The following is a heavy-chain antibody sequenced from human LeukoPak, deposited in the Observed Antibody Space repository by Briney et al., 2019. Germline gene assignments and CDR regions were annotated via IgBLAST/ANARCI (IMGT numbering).Heavy chain of an antibody. V-gene: IGHV3-7*01. CDR3: AKDDPHSSSWYPYYYYYYGMDV. J-gene: IGHJ6*02. CDR1: GFTFSSYW. Sequence: GGSLRLSCAASGFTFSSYWMSWVRQAPGKGLEWVANIKQDGSEKYYADSVKGRFTISRDNSKNTLYLQMNSLRAEDTAVYYCAKDDPHSSSWYPYYYYYYGMDVWGQGTTVTVSS. CDR2: IKQDGSEK. D-gene: IGHD6-13*01.